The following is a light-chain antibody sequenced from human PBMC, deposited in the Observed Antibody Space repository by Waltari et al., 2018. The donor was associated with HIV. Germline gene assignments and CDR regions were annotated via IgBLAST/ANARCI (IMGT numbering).Light chain of an antibody. J-gene: IGLJ3*02. CDR1: SSDVGAYNY. Sequence: QSALTQSPSASGSPGQSVTISCTGTSSDVGAYNYVCWHQQYPGKAPKLMIYEVSKRPPGVPDRFSGSKSCNTASLTVSGLQAEDEADYYCSSYAGSNIWVFGGGTKLTVL. CDR3: SSYAGSNIWV. V-gene: IGLV2-8*01. CDR2: EVS.